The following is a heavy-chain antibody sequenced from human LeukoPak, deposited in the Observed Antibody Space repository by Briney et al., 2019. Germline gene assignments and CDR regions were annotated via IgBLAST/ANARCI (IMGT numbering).Heavy chain of an antibody. Sequence: PGGSLRLSCAASGFTISTYWMTWVRQAPGKGLEWVANIGEDESETNYVDSVKGRFTISRDNAKNSLYLQMNSLRAEDTAVYYCARNRGTSDWGQGTRVTVSS. CDR1: GFTISTYW. CDR2: IGEDESET. V-gene: IGHV3-7*01. D-gene: IGHD1-1*01. CDR3: ARNRGTSD. J-gene: IGHJ4*02.